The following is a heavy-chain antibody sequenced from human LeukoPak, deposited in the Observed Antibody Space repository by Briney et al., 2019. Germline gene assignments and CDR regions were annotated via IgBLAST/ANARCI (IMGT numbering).Heavy chain of an antibody. D-gene: IGHD3-3*01. V-gene: IGHV3-48*03. CDR2: ISSSGSTI. CDR3: AREVTLRSSFDY. CDR1: GFTFSSYE. J-gene: IGHJ4*02. Sequence: GGALRLSCEASGFTFSSYEMNWVREAPGKGLEWVSYISSSGSTIYYADSVKGRFTISRDNAKNSLYLQMNSLRAEDTAVYYCAREVTLRSSFDYWGQGTLVTVSS.